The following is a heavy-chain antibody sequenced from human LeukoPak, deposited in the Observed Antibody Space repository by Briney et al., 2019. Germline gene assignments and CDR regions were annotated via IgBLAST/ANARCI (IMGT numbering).Heavy chain of an antibody. CDR3: ARLGKTYYMDV. Sequence: SETLSLTCTVSGDSISNYYWTWIRQTPGKGLEWIGNLYHSGAADYYPSLKTRVTTSVDTSKDQFSLSLRSSTAADTAVYFCARLGKTYYMDVWGTGTTVIVSS. D-gene: IGHD1/OR15-1a*01. J-gene: IGHJ6*03. CDR1: GDSISNYY. V-gene: IGHV4-59*08. CDR2: LYHSGAA.